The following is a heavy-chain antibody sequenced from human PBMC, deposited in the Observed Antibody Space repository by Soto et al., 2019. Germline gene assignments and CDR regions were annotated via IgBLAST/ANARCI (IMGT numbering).Heavy chain of an antibody. CDR2: ISHSGST. Sequence: SETLSLTCAVYGGSFSGYYWSWIRQPPGKGLEWIGEISHSGSTNYNPSLESRVTISVDTSKNQFSLKLSSVTAADTAVYYCARDPVLRFLEWSRYYYYYYGMDVWGQGTTVTAP. CDR1: GGSFSGYY. J-gene: IGHJ6*02. D-gene: IGHD3-3*01. CDR3: ARDPVLRFLEWSRYYYYYYGMDV. V-gene: IGHV4-34*01.